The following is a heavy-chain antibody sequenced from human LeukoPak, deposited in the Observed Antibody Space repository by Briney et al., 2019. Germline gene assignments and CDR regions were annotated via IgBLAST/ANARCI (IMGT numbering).Heavy chain of an antibody. V-gene: IGHV4-34*01. CDR1: GGSISKYY. J-gene: IGHJ3*02. CDR3: AKVVDSNDAFDI. D-gene: IGHD2-15*01. Sequence: SETLSLTCTVSGGSISKYYWNWIRQPPGKGLEWVGEINHSGSTNYNPSLKSRVTISVDTSKNQFSLKLSSVTAADTAVYYCAKVVDSNDAFDIWGQGTMVTVSS. CDR2: INHSGST.